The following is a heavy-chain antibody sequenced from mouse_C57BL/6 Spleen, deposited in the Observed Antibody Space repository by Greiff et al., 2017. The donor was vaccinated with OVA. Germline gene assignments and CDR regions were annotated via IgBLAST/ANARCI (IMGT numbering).Heavy chain of an antibody. D-gene: IGHD2-5*01. CDR3: ARRDSNYPHFDY. J-gene: IGHJ2*01. V-gene: IGHV1-82*01. CDR1: GYAFSSSR. CDR2: IYPGDGDT. Sequence: VQLQQSGPELVKPGASVKISCKASGYAFSSSRMNWVKQRPGKGLEWIGRIYPGDGDTNYNGKFKGKATLTADKSSSTAYMQLSSLTSEDSAVYFCARRDSNYPHFDYWGQGTTLTVSS.